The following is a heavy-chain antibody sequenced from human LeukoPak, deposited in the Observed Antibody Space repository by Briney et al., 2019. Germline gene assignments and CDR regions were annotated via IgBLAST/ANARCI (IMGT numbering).Heavy chain of an antibody. Sequence: EASVKVSCKASGYTFTGNHLHWVRQAPGQGLEWMGWINPNNGGTSFAQNFQGRVTLTRGTSISTAYMELSTLRSDDTAVYYCARGAGPKAFDVWGQGTMVTVST. CDR1: GYTFTGNH. CDR2: INPNNGGT. V-gene: IGHV1-2*02. J-gene: IGHJ3*01. CDR3: ARGAGPKAFDV.